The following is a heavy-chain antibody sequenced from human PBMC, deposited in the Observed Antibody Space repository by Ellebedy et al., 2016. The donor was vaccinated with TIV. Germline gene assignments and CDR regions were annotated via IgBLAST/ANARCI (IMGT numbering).Heavy chain of an antibody. CDR2: ISSDGNTK. Sequence: PGGSLRLSCAASGFTFSSFAMHWVRQAPGKGLEWVAVISSDGNTKYYADSVKDRFTISRDNTKKTLFLLMNSLRAEDTAVYYCARVAGSGYFLGEYFPHWGQGTLVTVSS. D-gene: IGHD5-12*01. CDR1: GFTFSSFA. J-gene: IGHJ1*01. V-gene: IGHV3-30-3*01. CDR3: ARVAGSGYFLGEYFPH.